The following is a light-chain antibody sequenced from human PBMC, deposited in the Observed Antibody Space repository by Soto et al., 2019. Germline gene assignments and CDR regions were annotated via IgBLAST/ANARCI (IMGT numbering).Light chain of an antibody. Sequence: EIVVTQSPGTLSLSPGERATLSCRASQSVSSSYLAWYQQKPGQATRLLIYGASSRASGIPDRFSGSGSGTDFTLTISRLEPEDFAVYYCQQYGSSPWTFGQGTKVEIK. V-gene: IGKV3-20*01. CDR2: GAS. CDR1: QSVSSSY. CDR3: QQYGSSPWT. J-gene: IGKJ1*01.